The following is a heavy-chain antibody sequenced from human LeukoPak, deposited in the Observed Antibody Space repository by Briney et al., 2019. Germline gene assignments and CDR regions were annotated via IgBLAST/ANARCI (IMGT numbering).Heavy chain of an antibody. CDR3: ARANVDYGDYGDAFDI. CDR2: INPNSGGT. J-gene: IGHJ3*02. D-gene: IGHD4-17*01. Sequence: ASVKVSCKASGYTFTGYYMHWVRQAPGQELEWMGWINPNSGGTNYAQKFQGRVTMTRDTSISTAYMELSRLRSDDTAVYYCARANVDYGDYGDAFDIWGQGTMVTVSS. CDR1: GYTFTGYY. V-gene: IGHV1-2*02.